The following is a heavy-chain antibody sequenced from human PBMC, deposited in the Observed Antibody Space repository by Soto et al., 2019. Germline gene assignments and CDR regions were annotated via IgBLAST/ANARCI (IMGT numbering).Heavy chain of an antibody. J-gene: IGHJ4*02. Sequence: EVQLVESGGGLVKPGGSLRLSCAASGFTFSSYSMNWVRQAPGKGLEWVSSISSSSSYIYYADSVKGRFTISRDNAKNSLYLQMNSLRAEDTAVYYCARSGGQVAGIGYWGQGTLVTVSS. D-gene: IGHD6-19*01. CDR2: ISSSSSYI. CDR3: ARSGGQVAGIGY. CDR1: GFTFSSYS. V-gene: IGHV3-21*01.